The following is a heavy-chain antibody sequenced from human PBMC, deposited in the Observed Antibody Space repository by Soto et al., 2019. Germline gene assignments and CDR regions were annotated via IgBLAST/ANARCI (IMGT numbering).Heavy chain of an antibody. CDR1: GFSLSTSGVG. V-gene: IGHV2-5*02. J-gene: IGHJ4*02. CDR2: IYWDDDK. CDR3: AHLTYYYGSGSYLFDS. Sequence: SGPTLVNPTQTLTLTCTFSGFSLSTSGVGVGWIRQPPGKALEWLALIYWDDDKRYSPSLKSRLTITKDTSKNQVVLTMTNMEPVDTATYFCAHLTYYYGSGSYLFDSWGQGTLVTVSS. D-gene: IGHD3-10*01.